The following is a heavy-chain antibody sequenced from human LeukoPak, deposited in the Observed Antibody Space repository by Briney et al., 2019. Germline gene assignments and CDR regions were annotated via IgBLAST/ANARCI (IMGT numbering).Heavy chain of an antibody. CDR2: IIPIFGTA. CDR3: ARVGEDTSSWYY. J-gene: IGHJ4*02. Sequence: GASVKVSCKASGGTFSSYAISWVRQAPGQGLEWMGGIIPIFGTANYAQKFRGRVTMTTDTSTSTAYMELRSLRSDDTAVYYCARVGEDTSSWYYWGQGTLVTVSS. V-gene: IGHV1-69*05. D-gene: IGHD6-13*01. CDR1: GGTFSSYA.